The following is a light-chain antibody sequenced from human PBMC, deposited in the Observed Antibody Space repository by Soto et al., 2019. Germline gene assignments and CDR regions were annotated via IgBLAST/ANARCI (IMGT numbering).Light chain of an antibody. J-gene: IGLJ1*01. Sequence: QSALTQPASVSGSPGQSITISCTGTSSDVGRYNYVSWYQQHPGKAPKLLIYDVTYRPSGVSNRFSGSKSGNTASLTISGLLAEDEADYYCSSYTSSSTYVFGSGTKLTVL. V-gene: IGLV2-14*01. CDR3: SSYTSSSTYV. CDR1: SSDVGRYNY. CDR2: DVT.